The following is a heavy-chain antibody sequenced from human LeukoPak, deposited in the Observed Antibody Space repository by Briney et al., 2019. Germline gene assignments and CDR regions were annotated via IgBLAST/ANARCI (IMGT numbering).Heavy chain of an antibody. J-gene: IGHJ3*02. Sequence: GGSLRLSCAASGFTFISYEMNWVRQGPGKGLEWVSYISISGTTKYYADSVKCQFTLSRDNAKKSLSLQMNSLRDEDTAIYYCARSNRDAFDMWGQGKVVTVSS. D-gene: IGHD2/OR15-2a*01. CDR2: ISISGTTK. V-gene: IGHV3-48*03. CDR1: GFTFISYE. CDR3: ARSNRDAFDM.